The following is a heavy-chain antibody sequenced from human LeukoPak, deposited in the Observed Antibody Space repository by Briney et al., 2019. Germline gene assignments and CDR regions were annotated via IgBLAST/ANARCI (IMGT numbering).Heavy chain of an antibody. CDR2: IYYSGST. V-gene: IGHV4-39*01. Sequence: SETLSLTCTVSGGSVSSGSYYWSWIRQPPGKGLEWIGSIYYSGSTYYNPSLKSRVTISVDTSKNQFSLKLSSVTAADTAVYYCARHRSRKNHIVVVVAASTSGAYDYWGQGTLVTVSS. CDR1: GGSVSSGSYY. J-gene: IGHJ4*02. CDR3: ARHRSRKNHIVVVVAASTSGAYDY. D-gene: IGHD2-15*01.